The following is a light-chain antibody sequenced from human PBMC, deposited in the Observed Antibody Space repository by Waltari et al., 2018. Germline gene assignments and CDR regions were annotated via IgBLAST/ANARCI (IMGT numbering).Light chain of an antibody. Sequence: EIVLTQSPATLSLSPGERATLSCRASQSVSSYLAWYQQKPGQAPRLLIYDASNRATGIPARFSGSGSGTDFTLIISSLEPEDSAIYYCQQRSKRPSFGQGTKVEIK. CDR2: DAS. J-gene: IGKJ1*01. V-gene: IGKV3-11*01. CDR3: QQRSKRPS. CDR1: QSVSSY.